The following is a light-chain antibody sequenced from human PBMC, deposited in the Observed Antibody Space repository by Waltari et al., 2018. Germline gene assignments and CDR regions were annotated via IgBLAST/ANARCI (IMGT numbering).Light chain of an antibody. V-gene: IGKV3-15*01. J-gene: IGKJ1*01. Sequence: EIVMTQSPVTLSLYPGERAILSCRASQSVSSNLAWYQHRPGQAPRLLIYDASTRASGIPARFSGSGSGTEFTLTISSLQSEDFAVYYCKQFSDWRTFGQGTKVE. CDR3: KQFSDWRT. CDR1: QSVSSN. CDR2: DAS.